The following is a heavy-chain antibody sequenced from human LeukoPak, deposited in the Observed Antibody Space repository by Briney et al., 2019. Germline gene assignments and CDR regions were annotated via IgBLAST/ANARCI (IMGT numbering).Heavy chain of an antibody. J-gene: IGHJ6*02. Sequence: GGSLRLSCAASGFTFSSYAMHWVRQAPGKGLEWVAVIWYDGSNKYYADSVKGRFTISRDNSKNTLYLQMNSLRAEDTAVYYCARGEYYEPYYYYGMDVWGQGTTVTVSS. V-gene: IGHV3-30-3*01. CDR1: GFTFSSYA. CDR3: ARGEYYEPYYYYGMDV. CDR2: IWYDGSNK. D-gene: IGHD3-22*01.